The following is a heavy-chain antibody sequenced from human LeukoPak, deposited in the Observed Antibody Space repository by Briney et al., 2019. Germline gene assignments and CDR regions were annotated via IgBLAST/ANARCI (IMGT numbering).Heavy chain of an antibody. CDR2: INPNSGGT. D-gene: IGHD3-16*01. V-gene: IGHV1-2*02. CDR1: GYTFTGYY. Sequence: GASVKVSCKASGYTFTGYYFHWVRQAPGQGLEWMGWINPNSGGTNYAQKFQGRITMTRDTSISTAYMELSSLRSEDTAVYYCAREGGSQDDAFDIWGQGTMVTVSS. CDR3: AREGGSQDDAFDI. J-gene: IGHJ3*02.